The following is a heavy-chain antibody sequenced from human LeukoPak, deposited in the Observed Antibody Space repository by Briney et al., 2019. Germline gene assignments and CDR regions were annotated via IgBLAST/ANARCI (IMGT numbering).Heavy chain of an antibody. J-gene: IGHJ6*03. V-gene: IGHV4-34*01. CDR2: INHSGST. CDR1: GGSFSGYY. Sequence: SETLSLTCAVYGGSFSGYYWSWIRQPPGKGLEWIGEINHSGSTNYNPSLRSRVTISVDTSKNQFSLKLSSVTAADTAVYYCASSHYYDSSGYYPIYYMDVWGKGTTVTVSS. D-gene: IGHD3-22*01. CDR3: ASSHYYDSSGYYPIYYMDV.